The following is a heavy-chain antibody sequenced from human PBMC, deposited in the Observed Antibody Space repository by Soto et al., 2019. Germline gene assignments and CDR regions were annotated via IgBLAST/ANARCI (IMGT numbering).Heavy chain of an antibody. D-gene: IGHD2-2*01. V-gene: IGHV3-48*01. CDR2: ISSSSFTI. J-gene: IGHJ4*02. CDR3: AKQPASIRTFDY. Sequence: GGSLRLSCAASGFRFSDYSMNWVRQAPGRGLEWVSYISSSSFTIHYADSVEGRFAISRDNAKNSLYLQMNSLRAEDTSVYYCAKQPASIRTFDYWGQGALVTVSS. CDR1: GFRFSDYS.